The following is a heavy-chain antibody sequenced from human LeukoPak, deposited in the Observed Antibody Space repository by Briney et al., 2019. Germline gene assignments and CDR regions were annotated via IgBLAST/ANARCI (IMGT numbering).Heavy chain of an antibody. CDR2: IWYDGSIQ. J-gene: IGHJ4*02. D-gene: IGHD2-15*01. CDR3: ARAGYCSGGSCYGSDY. Sequence: GRSRRLSCAASGFTFSSYGMHWVRQAPGKGLEWVAAIWYDGSIQYYADSVKGRFTISRDNSKNTLYLQMDSLRAEDTAVYYCARAGYCSGGSCYGSDYWGQGTLVSVSS. V-gene: IGHV3-33*01. CDR1: GFTFSSYG.